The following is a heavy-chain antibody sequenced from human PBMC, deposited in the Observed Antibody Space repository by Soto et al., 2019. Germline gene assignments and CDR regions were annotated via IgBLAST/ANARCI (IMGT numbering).Heavy chain of an antibody. CDR2: IYYSGST. CDR1: GGSISSSSYY. CDR3: ARKHSSGYYSDY. J-gene: IGHJ4*02. V-gene: IGHV4-39*01. Sequence: KASETLSLTCTVSGGSISSSSYYWGWIRQPPGKGLEWIGSIYYSGSTYYNPSLKSRVTISVDTSKNQFSLKLSSVTAADTAVYYCARKHSSGYYSDYWGQGTLVTVSS. D-gene: IGHD3-22*01.